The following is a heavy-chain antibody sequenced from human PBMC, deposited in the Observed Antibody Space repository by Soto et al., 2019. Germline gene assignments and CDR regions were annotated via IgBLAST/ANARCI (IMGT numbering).Heavy chain of an antibody. D-gene: IGHD2-2*01. CDR1: GFTFNTFG. CDR2: ISYDGSDK. CDR3: AKSPNFYCSSYHCYKYYFDY. Sequence: LSCAASGFTFNTFGMHWVRQAPGKGLEWVAVISYDGSDKYYSDSVRGRFTISRDNSMNTLYLQMNSLRTEDTAVYYCAKSPNFYCSSYHCYKYYFDYWGQGTLVTVSS. J-gene: IGHJ4*02. V-gene: IGHV3-30*18.